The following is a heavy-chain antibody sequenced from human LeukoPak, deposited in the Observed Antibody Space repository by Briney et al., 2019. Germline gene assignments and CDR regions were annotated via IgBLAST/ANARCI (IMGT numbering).Heavy chain of an antibody. Sequence: GGSLRLSCAASGFTFSSYAMTWVRQAPGKGLEWVSAISGSGGSTYYADSVKGRFTISRDNSKNTLYLQMNSLRAEDTAVYYCAKTDSSGWYGRIFDIWGQGTMVTVSS. J-gene: IGHJ3*02. D-gene: IGHD6-19*01. CDR1: GFTFSSYA. V-gene: IGHV3-23*01. CDR2: ISGSGGST. CDR3: AKTDSSGWYGRIFDI.